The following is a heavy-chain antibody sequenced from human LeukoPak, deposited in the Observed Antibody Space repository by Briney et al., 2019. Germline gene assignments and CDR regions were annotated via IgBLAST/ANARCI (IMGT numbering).Heavy chain of an antibody. CDR3: ARAYGSGSYNWFDP. V-gene: IGHV1-2*02. Sequence: GASVKVSCKASGYTFTSYYMHWVRQAPGQGLEWMGWINPNSGGTNYAQKFQGRVTMTRDTSISTAYMELSRLRSDDTAVYYCARAYGSGSYNWFDPWGQGTLVTVSS. D-gene: IGHD3-10*01. J-gene: IGHJ5*02. CDR2: INPNSGGT. CDR1: GYTFTSYY.